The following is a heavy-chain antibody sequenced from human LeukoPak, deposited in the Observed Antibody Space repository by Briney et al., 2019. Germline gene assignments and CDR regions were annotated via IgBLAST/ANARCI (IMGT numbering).Heavy chain of an antibody. CDR3: TLGTDAFDI. V-gene: IGHV3-49*03. D-gene: IGHD6-13*01. CDR2: IRSKAYGGTT. CDR1: GFTLGDYA. Sequence: PGRSLRLSCTASGFTLGDYAMSWFRQAPGKGLEWVGFIRSKAYGGTTEYAASVKGRFTISRDDSKSIAYLQMNSLKTEDTAVYYCTLGTDAFDIWGQGTMVTVSS. J-gene: IGHJ3*02.